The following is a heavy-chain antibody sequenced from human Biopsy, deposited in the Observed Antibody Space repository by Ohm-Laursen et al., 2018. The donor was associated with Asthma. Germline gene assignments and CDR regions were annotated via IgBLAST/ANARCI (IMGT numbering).Heavy chain of an antibody. D-gene: IGHD6-19*01. CDR1: GFTVSRDH. J-gene: IGHJ4*02. Sequence: SLRLSCAASGFTVSRDHMFWVRQAPGKGLEWVSVIYSGGTSHTAGSVMGRFTISRDFSKNTLHLQMHSLRVEDTAVYYCARGDSSGWSHYYFDYWGQGTLVTASS. CDR3: ARGDSSGWSHYYFDY. CDR2: IYSGGTS. V-gene: IGHV3-53*01.